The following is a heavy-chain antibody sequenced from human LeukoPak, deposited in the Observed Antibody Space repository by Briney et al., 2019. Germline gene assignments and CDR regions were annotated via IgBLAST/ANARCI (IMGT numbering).Heavy chain of an antibody. Sequence: SDTLSLTCTVSGDSISSYYWSWIRQPPAKGLEWIGYIYYSGSTNYNPSLKSRVTISVDTSKNQFSLKLSSVTAADTAVYYCARFSSGDAFDIWGQGTMVTVSS. D-gene: IGHD3-22*01. V-gene: IGHV4-59*07. J-gene: IGHJ3*02. CDR2: IYYSGST. CDR1: GDSISSYY. CDR3: ARFSSGDAFDI.